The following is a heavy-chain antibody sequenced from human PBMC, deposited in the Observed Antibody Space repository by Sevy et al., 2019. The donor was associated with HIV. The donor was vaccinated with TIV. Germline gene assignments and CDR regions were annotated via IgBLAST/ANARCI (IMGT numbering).Heavy chain of an antibody. CDR2: ISAYNGNT. CDR1: GYTFTSYG. V-gene: IGHV1-18*01. Sequence: ASVKVSCKASGYTFTSYGISWVRQAPGQGLEWMGWISAYNGNTNYAQKLRGRVTMTTDTSTSTAYMELRSLRSDDTAVYYCARDVDIVATIVDAFDYWGQGTLVTVSS. J-gene: IGHJ4*02. CDR3: ARDVDIVATIVDAFDY. D-gene: IGHD5-12*01.